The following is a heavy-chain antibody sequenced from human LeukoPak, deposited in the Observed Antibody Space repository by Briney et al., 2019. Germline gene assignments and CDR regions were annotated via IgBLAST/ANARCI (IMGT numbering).Heavy chain of an antibody. J-gene: IGHJ5*02. V-gene: IGHV3-33*01. CDR1: GFSFSSHG. Sequence: GRSLRLSCAASGFSFSSHGMHWVRQAAGKGLEWVALIWHDGSNKYYADSVKGRFTISRDNSENTLYLQMNSLKAEDTALYYCAREDHSSGPNWFDPWGQGTLVTVSS. D-gene: IGHD3-22*01. CDR3: AREDHSSGPNWFDP. CDR2: IWHDGSNK.